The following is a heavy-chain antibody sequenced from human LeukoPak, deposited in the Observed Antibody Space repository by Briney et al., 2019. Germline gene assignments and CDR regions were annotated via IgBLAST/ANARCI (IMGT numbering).Heavy chain of an antibody. CDR1: GYTFTSYY. V-gene: IGHV1-18*04. Sequence: PLASVKVSCKASGYTFTSYYMHWVRQAPGEGLEWMGWISAYNGNTNYAQKLQGRVTITADKSTSTAYMELSSLRSEDTAVYYCARAGDGYNANDYWGQGTLVTVSS. CDR2: ISAYNGNT. J-gene: IGHJ4*02. D-gene: IGHD5-24*01. CDR3: ARAGDGYNANDY.